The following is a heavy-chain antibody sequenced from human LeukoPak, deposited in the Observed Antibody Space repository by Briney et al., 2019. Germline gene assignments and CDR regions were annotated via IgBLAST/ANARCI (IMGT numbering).Heavy chain of an antibody. CDR2: MNPNSGDT. J-gene: IGHJ4*02. CDR1: GYTFTSYA. D-gene: IGHD3-10*01. V-gene: IGHV1-8*01. CDR3: AITMVRGVTPFDY. Sequence: ASVKVSCKASGYTFTSYAITWVRQAPGQGLEWMGWMNPNSGDTGYAQKFQGRVTITRNTSISTAYMELSSLRSEDTAVYYCAITMVRGVTPFDYWGQGTLVTVSS.